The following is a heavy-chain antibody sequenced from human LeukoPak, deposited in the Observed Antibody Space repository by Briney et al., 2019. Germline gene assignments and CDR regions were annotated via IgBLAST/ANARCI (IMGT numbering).Heavy chain of an antibody. J-gene: IGHJ5*02. D-gene: IGHD2-15*01. Sequence: SVKVSCKASGGTFSSDTISWVRQAPGQGLEWMGGIIPIFGTANYAQKFQGRVTITTDESTSTAYMELSSLRSEDTAVYYCARTDISPNWFDPWGQGTLVTVSS. CDR3: ARTDISPNWFDP. CDR2: IIPIFGTA. CDR1: GGTFSSDT. V-gene: IGHV1-69*05.